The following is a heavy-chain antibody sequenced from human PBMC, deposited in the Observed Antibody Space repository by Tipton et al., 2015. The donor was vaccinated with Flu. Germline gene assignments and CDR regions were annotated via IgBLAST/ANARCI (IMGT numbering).Heavy chain of an antibody. V-gene: IGHV4-59*01. CDR2: IYNTVTS. Sequence: LRLSCTVSDDSITSYYWCWIRQPPGKGLEWIGYIYNTVTSNYNPSLKSRLTISVDSSKNQFSLRLTSVTAADTAVYYCARARAPYYYYAMDVWGQGTTVTVSS. D-gene: IGHD3-16*01. CDR1: DDSITSYY. CDR3: ARARAPYYYYAMDV. J-gene: IGHJ6*02.